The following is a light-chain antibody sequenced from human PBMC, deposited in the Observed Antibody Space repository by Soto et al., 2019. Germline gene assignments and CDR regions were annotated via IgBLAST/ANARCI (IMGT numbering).Light chain of an antibody. CDR1: QSISTY. CDR2: VAS. Sequence: DIRLTQSPSSLSASVGDRVTISCRASQSISTYLMWYHQKPGKAPNLLIYVASGLQNGVPSRFAGSGSGTEFTLTITGLQPEDFGTYYCQQSSITPRSFGQGTKVEI. CDR3: QQSSITPRS. V-gene: IGKV1-39*01. J-gene: IGKJ1*01.